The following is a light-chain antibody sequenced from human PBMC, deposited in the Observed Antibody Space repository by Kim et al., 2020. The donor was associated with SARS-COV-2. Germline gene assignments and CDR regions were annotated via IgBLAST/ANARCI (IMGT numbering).Light chain of an antibody. V-gene: IGLV1-40*01. CDR1: SSNIGAGYD. CDR3: QSYDGSLSGLYV. Sequence: QSVLTQPPSMSGAPGQRVTISCTGTSSNIGAGYDVHWYQQLPGTAPKLLIFGNNNRPSGVPDRFSGSKSGTSASLAITVLQAEDEADYYCQSYDGSLSGLYVFGTGTKVTVL. CDR2: GNN. J-gene: IGLJ1*01.